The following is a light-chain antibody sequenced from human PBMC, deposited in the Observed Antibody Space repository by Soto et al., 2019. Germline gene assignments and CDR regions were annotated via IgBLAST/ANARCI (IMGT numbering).Light chain of an antibody. CDR1: SDDVGAYNF. CDR2: DVS. J-gene: IGLJ1*01. CDR3: ISYTDTFDV. Sequence: QSALTQPASVSGSPGQSVTISCTGTSDDVGAYNFVSWYQQYPDKAPRVLIYDVSERPSGVSNRFSGSKSGNTASLTISVLQTEDEADYFCISYTDTFDVFGTGTKVTVL. V-gene: IGLV2-14*03.